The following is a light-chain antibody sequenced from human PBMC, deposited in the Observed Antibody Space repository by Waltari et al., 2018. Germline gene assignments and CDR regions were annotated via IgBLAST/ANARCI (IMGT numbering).Light chain of an antibody. V-gene: IGLV3-1*01. CDR3: QAWDSNRYVI. J-gene: IGLJ2*01. Sequence: SYELTQSPSLSVSPGQTASITCSGDPLGNKYISWYQQKPGQSPVLLIFQDNMRPSGIPERFSGSNSGNTATLTISGTQAVDEADYYCQAWDSNRYVIFGGGTKLTVL. CDR1: PLGNKY. CDR2: QDN.